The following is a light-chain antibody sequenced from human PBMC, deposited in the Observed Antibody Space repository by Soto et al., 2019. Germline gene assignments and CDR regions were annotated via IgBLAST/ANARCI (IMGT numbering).Light chain of an antibody. J-gene: IGLJ3*02. CDR1: SSNIGSNL. Sequence: QSVLTQPPSASGTPGQTVTISCSGSSSNIGSNLVNWYQLLPGTTPRLLIYNNNQRPSPVPDRFSGSKSGTSASLAISGLQSEDEGDYFCALWDDSLNGLRVFGGGTKLTVL. V-gene: IGLV1-44*01. CDR2: NNN. CDR3: ALWDDSLNGLRV.